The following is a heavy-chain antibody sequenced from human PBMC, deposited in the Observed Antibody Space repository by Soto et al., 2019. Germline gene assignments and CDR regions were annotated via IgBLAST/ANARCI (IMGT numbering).Heavy chain of an antibody. D-gene: IGHD6-13*01. CDR3: AREIAAAGNWFAP. CDR2: IYYSGSN. J-gene: IGHJ5*02. Sequence: SHTQSLTGTVCGGYVSRYHWRWIRHHPGKGLEWIGYIYYSGSNNYNPSLKSRVTISVDTSKNQFSLKLSSVTAADTAVYYCAREIAAAGNWFAPWGQGTPVPVSS. CDR1: GGYVSRYH. V-gene: IGHV4-59*02.